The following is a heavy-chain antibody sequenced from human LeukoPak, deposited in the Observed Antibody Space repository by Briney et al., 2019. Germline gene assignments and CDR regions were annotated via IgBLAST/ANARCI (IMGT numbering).Heavy chain of an antibody. CDR1: GYTLTELS. J-gene: IGHJ4*02. Sequence: ASVKVSCKVSGYTLTELSMHWVRQAPGKGLEWMGGFDPEDGETIYAQKFQGRVTMTEDTSTDTAYMELSSLRSEDTAVYYCATRWKLVPGFDYWGQGTLVTVSS. V-gene: IGHV1-24*01. CDR2: FDPEDGET. D-gene: IGHD2-21*02. CDR3: ATRWKLVPGFDY.